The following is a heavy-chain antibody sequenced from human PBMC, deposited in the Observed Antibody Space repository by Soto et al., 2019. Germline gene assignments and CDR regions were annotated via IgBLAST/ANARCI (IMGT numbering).Heavy chain of an antibody. D-gene: IGHD5-12*01. CDR1: GGSFSGYY. CDR3: ARIKKMATIPFDC. Sequence: SETLSLTYAVYGGSFSGYYWSWIRQPPGKGLEWIGEINHSGSTNYNPSLTSRVTISVDTSKNQFSLKLSSVTAADTAVYYCARIKKMATIPFDCWGQGTLVTVSS. CDR2: INHSGST. J-gene: IGHJ4*02. V-gene: IGHV4-34*01.